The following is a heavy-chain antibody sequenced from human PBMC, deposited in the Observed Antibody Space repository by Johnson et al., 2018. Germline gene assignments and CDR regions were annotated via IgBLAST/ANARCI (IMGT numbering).Heavy chain of an antibody. Sequence: VQLVQSGGGVVQPGGSLRLSCAASGFTFSSYWMHWVRQAPGKGLVWVSRINSDGSSPSYADSEKGRFTFSRDNAKNTLYLPMNSLRAEDTALYHCARDPYDFWSGYYYYYYGMDVWGQGTTVTVSS. CDR3: ARDPYDFWSGYYYYYYGMDV. V-gene: IGHV3-74*01. CDR1: GFTFSSYW. J-gene: IGHJ6*02. D-gene: IGHD3-3*01. CDR2: INSDGSSP.